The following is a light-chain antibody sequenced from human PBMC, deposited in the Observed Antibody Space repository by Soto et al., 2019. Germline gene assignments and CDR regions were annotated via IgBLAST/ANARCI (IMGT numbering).Light chain of an antibody. J-gene: IGLJ2*01. CDR1: SSNIGSNT. CDR2: SNN. CDR3: VAWDDSLNGYVV. Sequence: QSVLTQPPSASGTPGQRVTISCSGSSSNIGSNTVNWYQQLPGTAPKLAIYSNNQRPSGVPDRFSGSKSGTSASLAISGLQSEDEADYYCVAWDDSLNGYVVFVGGTKVTVL. V-gene: IGLV1-44*01.